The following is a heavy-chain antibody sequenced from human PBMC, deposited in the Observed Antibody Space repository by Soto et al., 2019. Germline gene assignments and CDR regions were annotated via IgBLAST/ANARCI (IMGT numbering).Heavy chain of an antibody. D-gene: IGHD3-9*01. J-gene: IGHJ5*02. Sequence: EVQLLESGGGLVQPGGSLRLSCAASGFTFSSYAMSWVRQAPGKGLEWVSAISGSGGSTYYADSVKGRFTISRDNSKNTLYLQMNSLRAEDTAVYYCAKDAHYDILPGYLNNWFDRWGQGTLVTVSS. V-gene: IGHV3-23*01. CDR1: GFTFSSYA. CDR2: ISGSGGST. CDR3: AKDAHYDILPGYLNNWFDR.